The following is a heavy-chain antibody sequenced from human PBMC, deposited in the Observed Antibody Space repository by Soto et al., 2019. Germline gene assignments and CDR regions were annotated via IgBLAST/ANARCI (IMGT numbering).Heavy chain of an antibody. CDR1: GFTFDDYG. CDR3: ARLYGSGSTRRVRIDY. J-gene: IGHJ4*02. V-gene: IGHV3-20*04. D-gene: IGHD3-10*01. CDR2: INWNGGST. Sequence: EVQLVESGGGVVRPGGSLRLSCAASGFTFDDYGMSWVRQAPGKGLEWVSGINWNGGSTGCADSVKGRFTISRDNAKNSLYLQMNSLRAEDTALYYCARLYGSGSTRRVRIDYWGQGTLVTVSS.